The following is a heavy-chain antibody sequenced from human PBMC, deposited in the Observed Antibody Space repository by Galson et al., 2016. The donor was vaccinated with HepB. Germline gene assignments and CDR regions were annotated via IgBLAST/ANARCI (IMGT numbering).Heavy chain of an antibody. D-gene: IGHD5-18*01. CDR3: ATVDTFYHGMEV. V-gene: IGHV5-51*01. J-gene: IGHJ6*02. CDR1: GTIFTTYW. CDR2: IYPGNSDI. Sequence: QSGAEVKKPGESLKISCQAYGTIFTTYWIAWVRQMPGKGLEWMAIIYPGNSDIRYSPSFKGHVTISADKSISTAYLQWSSLKASDSAMYYCATVDTFYHGMEVWGQGTTVTVSS.